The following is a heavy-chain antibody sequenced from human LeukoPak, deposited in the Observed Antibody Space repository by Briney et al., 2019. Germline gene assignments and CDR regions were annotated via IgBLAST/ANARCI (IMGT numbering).Heavy chain of an antibody. CDR1: GFTFSIYA. J-gene: IGHJ4*02. V-gene: IGHV3-23*01. CDR3: AKGSSGARPYYFDY. Sequence: GGSLRLSCTASGFTFSIYALSWVRQAPGKGLEWVSAINDGGSSTYHADSVKGRFTISRDNSKNTLSLQMNSLRVEDTAVYYCAKGSSGARPYYFDYWGQGTLVTVSS. CDR2: INDGGSST.